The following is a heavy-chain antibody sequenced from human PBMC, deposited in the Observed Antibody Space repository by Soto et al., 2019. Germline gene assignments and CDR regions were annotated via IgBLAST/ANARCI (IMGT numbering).Heavy chain of an antibody. CDR1: GFTFSSYW. D-gene: IGHD6-13*01. CDR3: ARRLIAAAGSWFDP. V-gene: IGHV3-7*01. CDR2: IKQDGSEK. Sequence: GGSLRLSCAASGFTFSSYWMSWVRQAPGKGLEWVANIKQDGSEKYYVDSVKGRFTISRDNAKNSLYLQMNSLRAEDTAVYYCARRLIAAAGSWFDPWGQGTLVTVSS. J-gene: IGHJ5*02.